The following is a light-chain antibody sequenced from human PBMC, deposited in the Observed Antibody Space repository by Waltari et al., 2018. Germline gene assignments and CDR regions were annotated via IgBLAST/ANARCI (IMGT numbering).Light chain of an antibody. CDR3: QQGNSFPPT. J-gene: IGKJ1*01. Sequence: DIQMTQSPSSVSASVGDRVTITCRASQEINGWLTWYQQKPGKAPKLLIYAASTLQTGVPSRFSGGGSGTVFTLTITGLQPEDFAIYFCQQGNSFPPTFGQGTKVDIK. CDR1: QEINGW. V-gene: IGKV1-12*01. CDR2: AAS.